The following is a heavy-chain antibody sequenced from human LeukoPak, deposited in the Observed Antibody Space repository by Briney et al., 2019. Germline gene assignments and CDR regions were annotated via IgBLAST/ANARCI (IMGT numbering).Heavy chain of an antibody. V-gene: IGHV4-59*01. Sequence: KTSETLSLTCTVSGGSISSYYWSWIRQPPGRGLEWIGYIYYSGSTNYNPSLKSRVTISVDTSKDQFSLKLSSVTAADTAVYYCARSPNYGDYFEYWGQGTLVTVSS. J-gene: IGHJ4*02. CDR1: GGSISSYY. D-gene: IGHD4-17*01. CDR3: ARSPNYGDYFEY. CDR2: IYYSGST.